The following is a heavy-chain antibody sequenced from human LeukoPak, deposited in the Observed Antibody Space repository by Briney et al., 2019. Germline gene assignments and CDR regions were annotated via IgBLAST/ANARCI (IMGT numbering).Heavy chain of an antibody. CDR2: INHSGST. CDR3: ARAYGLGGSYGYYFDY. D-gene: IGHD1-26*01. Sequence: PSETLSLTCAVYGGSFSGYYWSWIRQPPGKGLEWIGEINHSGSTNYNPSLKSRVTISVDTSKNQFSLKLSSVTAADTAVYYCARAYGLGGSYGYYFDYWGQGTLVTVSS. V-gene: IGHV4-34*01. CDR1: GGSFSGYY. J-gene: IGHJ4*02.